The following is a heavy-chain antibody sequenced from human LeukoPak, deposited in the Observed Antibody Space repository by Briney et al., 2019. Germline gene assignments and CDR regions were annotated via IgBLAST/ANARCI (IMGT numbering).Heavy chain of an antibody. CDR1: GFKFNQYT. Sequence: GGSLRLSCAASGFKFNQYTMHWVRQAPGKGLEWVSSIISASTYYADSLEVRFTISRDNARDSVFLHMNSLRADDTAVYYCAREGSGQGYFDYWGQGTLVTVAS. D-gene: IGHD3-3*01. J-gene: IGHJ4*02. V-gene: IGHV3-69-1*02. CDR3: AREGSGQGYFDY. CDR2: IISAST.